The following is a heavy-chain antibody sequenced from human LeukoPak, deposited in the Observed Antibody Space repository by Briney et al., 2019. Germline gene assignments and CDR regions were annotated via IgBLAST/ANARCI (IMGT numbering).Heavy chain of an antibody. J-gene: IGHJ3*02. V-gene: IGHV3-74*01. CDR3: AREDDSSGYYYGTDAFDI. CDR1: GFTFSSYW. CDR2: INSDGSST. D-gene: IGHD3-22*01. Sequence: GGSLRLSCAASGFTFSSYWMHWVRHAPGKGLVWVSRINSDGSSTSYADSVKGRFNISRGNAKNTLYLQMNSLRAEDTAVYYCAREDDSSGYYYGTDAFDIWGQGTMVTVSS.